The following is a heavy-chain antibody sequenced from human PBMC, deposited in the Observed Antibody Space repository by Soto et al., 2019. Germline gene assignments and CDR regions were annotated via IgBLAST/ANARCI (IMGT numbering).Heavy chain of an antibody. J-gene: IGHJ6*02. CDR1: GGTFSKDA. CDR3: RGVLGYTFDPGKPRSYAMDV. CDR2: LIPVFGSP. V-gene: IGHV1-69*01. Sequence: QVQLVQSGAEVKKPGSSVTVSCKTSGGTFSKDALNWVRQAPGQGLEWMGLLIPVFGSPIYAQKFQGRIRIFADESSSTVFMDRSSLSSEDTPVYYCRGVLGYTFDPGKPRSYAMDVWGQGTPVFVSS. D-gene: IGHD3-9*01.